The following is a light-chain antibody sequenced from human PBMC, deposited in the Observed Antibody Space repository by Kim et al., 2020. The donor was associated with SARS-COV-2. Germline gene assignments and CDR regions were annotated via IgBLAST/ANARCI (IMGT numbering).Light chain of an antibody. CDR1: SGSFASNY. CDR2: EDN. Sequence: GKTVTISCTRSSGSFASNYVQWYQQRLGSAPTTVIYEDNQRPSGVPDRFSGSIDSSSNSASLTISGLKTEDEADYYCQSYDSSNQVFGGDTQLTVL. V-gene: IGLV6-57*03. CDR3: QSYDSSNQV. J-gene: IGLJ2*01.